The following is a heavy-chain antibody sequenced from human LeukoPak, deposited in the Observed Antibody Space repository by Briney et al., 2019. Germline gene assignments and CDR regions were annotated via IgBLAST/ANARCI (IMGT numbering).Heavy chain of an antibody. V-gene: IGHV4-39*07. D-gene: IGHD3-22*01. CDR3: ASRWEFYDSSGYPTGYFQH. CDR2: IYYSGST. CDR1: GGSISSSSYY. J-gene: IGHJ1*01. Sequence: SETLSLTCTVSGGSISSSSYYWGWLRQPPGKGLEGFGSIYYSGSTYYNPSLKSRVTISLDTSKNQFSLKLSSVTAADTAVYYCASRWEFYDSSGYPTGYFQHWGQGTLVTVSS.